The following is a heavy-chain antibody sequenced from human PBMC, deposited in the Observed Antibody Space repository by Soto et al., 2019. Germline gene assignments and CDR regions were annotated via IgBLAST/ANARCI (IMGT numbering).Heavy chain of an antibody. CDR2: IYSAGNT. CDR1: GFTVSSNY. CDR3: ARDFVVGGPTINYXYGMDV. Sequence: GGSLRLSCAASGFTVSSNYMSWVRQAPGKGLEWISIIYSAGNTYYADSVKGRFTISRDNSKNTLYLQMNSLGAEDTAVYYCARDFVVGGPTINYXYGMDVWGQGTTVTVSS. V-gene: IGHV3-66*01. J-gene: IGHJ6*02. D-gene: IGHD1-26*01.